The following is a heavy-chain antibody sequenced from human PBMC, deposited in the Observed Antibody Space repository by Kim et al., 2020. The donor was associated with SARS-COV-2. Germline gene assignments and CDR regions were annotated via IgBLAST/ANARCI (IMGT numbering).Heavy chain of an antibody. CDR2: INSDGSST. D-gene: IGHD3-9*01. CDR3: ARAWGRFDWLFHEDS. CDR1: GFTFSSYW. J-gene: IGHJ4*02. V-gene: IGHV3-74*01. Sequence: GGSLRLSCAASGFTFSSYWMHWVRQAPGKGLVWVSRINSDGSSTSYADSVKGRFTISRDNAKNMLYLQMNSLRDEDTAVYYCARAWGRFDWLFHEDSWGQGTLVTVSS.